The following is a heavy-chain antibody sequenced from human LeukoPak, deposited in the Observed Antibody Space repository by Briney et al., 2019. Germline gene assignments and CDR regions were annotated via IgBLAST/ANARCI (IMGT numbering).Heavy chain of an antibody. V-gene: IGHV1-18*01. J-gene: IGHJ4*02. CDR2: ISAYNGNT. Sequence: ASVKVSCKASGYTFTSYGISWVRQAPGQGLEWMGWISAYNGNTNYAQKLQGRVTMTTDTSTSTAYMELSSLRSEDTAVYYCATDPEYSSSSPPGYWGQGTLVTVSS. CDR3: ATDPEYSSSSPPGY. D-gene: IGHD6-6*01. CDR1: GYTFTSYG.